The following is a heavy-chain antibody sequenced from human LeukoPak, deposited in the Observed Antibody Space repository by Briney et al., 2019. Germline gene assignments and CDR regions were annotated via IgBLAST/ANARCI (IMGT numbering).Heavy chain of an antibody. J-gene: IGHJ6*02. CDR1: GYTFTSYG. Sequence: VKVSCKASGYTFTSYGISWVRQAPGQGLEWMGWISAYNGNTNYAQKLQGRVTMTTDTSTSTAYMELRSLRSDDTAVYYCARDILASRSGLYRYYSMDVWGQGTTVTVSS. V-gene: IGHV1-18*01. D-gene: IGHD6-19*01. CDR3: ARDILASRSGLYRYYSMDV. CDR2: ISAYNGNT.